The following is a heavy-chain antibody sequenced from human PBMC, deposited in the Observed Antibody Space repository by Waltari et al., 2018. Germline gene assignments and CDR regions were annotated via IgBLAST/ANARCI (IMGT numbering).Heavy chain of an antibody. CDR3: AAGERGSYYFDY. J-gene: IGHJ4*02. D-gene: IGHD3-10*01. CDR2: IYTSGST. V-gene: IGHV4-61*02. CDR1: GSSISSGSYY. Sequence: QVQLQESGPGLVKPSQTLSLTCTVSGSSISSGSYYWSWIRQPAGKGLEWIGRIYTSGSTNYNPSLKSRVTISVDTSKNQFSLKLSSVTAADTSVYYCAAGERGSYYFDYWGQGTLVTVSS.